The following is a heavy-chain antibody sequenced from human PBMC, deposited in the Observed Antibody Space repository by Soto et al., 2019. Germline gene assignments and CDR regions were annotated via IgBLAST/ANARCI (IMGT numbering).Heavy chain of an antibody. Sequence: GASMKVSCKASGYTFTGYYMHWVRQAPGQGLEWMGWINPNSGGTNYAQKFQGWVTMTRDTSISTAYMELSRLRSDDTAVYYCARDLGGITMVRGVIINYGMDVWGQGTTVTVSS. D-gene: IGHD3-10*01. CDR1: GYTFTGYY. CDR2: INPNSGGT. J-gene: IGHJ6*02. CDR3: ARDLGGITMVRGVIINYGMDV. V-gene: IGHV1-2*04.